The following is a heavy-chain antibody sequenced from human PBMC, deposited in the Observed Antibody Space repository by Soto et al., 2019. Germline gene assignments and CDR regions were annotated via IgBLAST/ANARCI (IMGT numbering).Heavy chain of an antibody. Sequence: GESLKISCTGSGYSFTSYWISWVRQMPGKGLEWMGRIDPSDSYTNYSPSFQGHVTISADKSISTAYLQWSSLKASDTAMYYCARNGRDDILTGYSLYYYYGMDVWGQGTTVTVSS. V-gene: IGHV5-10-1*01. D-gene: IGHD3-9*01. CDR2: IDPSDSYT. CDR3: ARNGRDDILTGYSLYYYYGMDV. J-gene: IGHJ6*02. CDR1: GYSFTSYW.